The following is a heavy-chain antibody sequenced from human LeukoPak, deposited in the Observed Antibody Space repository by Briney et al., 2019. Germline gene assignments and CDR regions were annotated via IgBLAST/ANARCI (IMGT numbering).Heavy chain of an antibody. CDR2: IGGDGRS. CDR1: GFTFTPNA. V-gene: IGHV3-23*01. Sequence: PGGSLRLSCAASGFTFTPNAMNWVRQAPGKGLEWVSGIGGDGRSHYTDSVKGRFTISRDNSKNTLYLQMNSLRAEDTAVYFCARDYVYAFDYWGQGTLVTVSS. J-gene: IGHJ4*02. D-gene: IGHD2/OR15-2a*01. CDR3: ARDYVYAFDY.